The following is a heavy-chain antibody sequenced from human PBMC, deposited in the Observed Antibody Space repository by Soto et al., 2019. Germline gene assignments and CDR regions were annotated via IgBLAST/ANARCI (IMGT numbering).Heavy chain of an antibody. Sequence: EVQLVESGGGLVQPGGSLRLSCAASGFTFSSYSMNWVRQAPGKGLEWVSYISSSSSTIYYADSVKGRFTISRDNAKNSLYLQMNSLRAEGTAVYYCARDTWIQLWSGYDYWGQGTLVTVSS. CDR1: GFTFSSYS. V-gene: IGHV3-48*01. CDR3: ARDTWIQLWSGYDY. CDR2: ISSSSSTI. D-gene: IGHD5-18*01. J-gene: IGHJ4*02.